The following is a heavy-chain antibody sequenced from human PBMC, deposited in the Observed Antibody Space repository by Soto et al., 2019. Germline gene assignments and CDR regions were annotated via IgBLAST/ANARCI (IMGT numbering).Heavy chain of an antibody. CDR2: ISAYNGNT. Sequence: GASLKVSCKASGYTFTSYGISWVRQAPGQGLEWMGWISAYNGNTNYAQKLQGRVTMTTDTSTSTAYMELRSLRSDDTAVYYCARFPAPNPLLYFDYWGQGTLVTVSS. CDR3: ARFPAPNPLLYFDY. D-gene: IGHD1-26*01. CDR1: GYTFTSYG. J-gene: IGHJ4*02. V-gene: IGHV1-18*01.